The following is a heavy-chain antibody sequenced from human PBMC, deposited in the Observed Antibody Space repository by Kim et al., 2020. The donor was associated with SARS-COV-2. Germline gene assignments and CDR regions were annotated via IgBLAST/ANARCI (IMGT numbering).Heavy chain of an antibody. V-gene: IGHV3-74*01. CDR3: ARVRGNTYGYVYL. CDR2: ISDVGTTI. J-gene: IGHJ5*02. D-gene: IGHD5-18*01. Sequence: GGSLRLSCAASGFTFNTYWMYWVRQAPGRGLVWVSRISDVGTTINYADSVKGRFTISRDNAKNTLYLQMNSLRAEDTAVYYCARVRGNTYGYVYLWGQGT. CDR1: GFTFNTYW.